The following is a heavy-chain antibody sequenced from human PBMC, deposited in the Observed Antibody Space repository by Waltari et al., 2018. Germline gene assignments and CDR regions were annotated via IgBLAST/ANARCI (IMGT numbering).Heavy chain of an antibody. CDR1: GGSISSSSYY. D-gene: IGHD6-6*01. CDR2: IYYSGST. J-gene: IGHJ4*02. Sequence: QLQLQESGPGLVKPSETLSLTCTVSGGSISSSSYYWGWIRQPPGKGLEWIGSIYYSGSTYYNPSLKSRVTISVDTSKNQFSLKLSSVTAADTAVYYCARLFYSSSSYYFDYWGQGTLVTVSS. CDR3: ARLFYSSSSYYFDY. V-gene: IGHV4-39*01.